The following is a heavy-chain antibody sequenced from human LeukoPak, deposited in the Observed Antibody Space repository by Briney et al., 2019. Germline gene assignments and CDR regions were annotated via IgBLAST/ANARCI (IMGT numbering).Heavy chain of an antibody. Sequence: GGSLRLSCAASGFTVSSNYMSWVRQAPGKGLEWVSVIYSGGSTYYADSVKGRFTISRDSARTSLYLQMNSLRAEDTAFYYCARERSTSNWYGTPDFDYWGQGTLVTVSS. J-gene: IGHJ4*02. CDR2: IYSGGST. CDR3: ARERSTSNWYGTPDFDY. D-gene: IGHD6-13*01. V-gene: IGHV3-66*01. CDR1: GFTVSSNY.